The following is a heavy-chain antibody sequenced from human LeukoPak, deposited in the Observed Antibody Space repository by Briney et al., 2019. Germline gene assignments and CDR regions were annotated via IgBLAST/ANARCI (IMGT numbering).Heavy chain of an antibody. CDR2: INRSGST. CDR3: ARGRGVFDY. V-gene: IGHV4-34*01. Sequence: SETLSLTCAVYGGSFSGYYWSWIRQPPGKGLEWIGEINRSGSTNYNPSLKSRVTISVDTSKNQFSLKLSSVTAADTAVYYCARGRGVFDYWGQGTLVIVSS. CDR1: GGSFSGYY. D-gene: IGHD3-10*01. J-gene: IGHJ4*02.